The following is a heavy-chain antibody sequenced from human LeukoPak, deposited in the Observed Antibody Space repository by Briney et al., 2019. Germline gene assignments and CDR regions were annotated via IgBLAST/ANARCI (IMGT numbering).Heavy chain of an antibody. V-gene: IGHV3-48*01. CDR2: ISSSSSTI. Sequence: PGGSLRLSCAASGFTFSSYSMNWVRQAPGKGLEWVSYISSSSSTIYYADSVKGRFTISRDNAKNSLYLQMNSLRAEDTAVYYCARDSSSWYENYMDVWGKGTTVTISS. J-gene: IGHJ6*03. D-gene: IGHD6-13*01. CDR1: GFTFSSYS. CDR3: ARDSSSWYENYMDV.